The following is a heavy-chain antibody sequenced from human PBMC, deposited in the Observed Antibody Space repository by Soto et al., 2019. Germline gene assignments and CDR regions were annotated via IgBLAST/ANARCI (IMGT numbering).Heavy chain of an antibody. CDR1: GGSISSGGYY. V-gene: IGHV4-31*03. D-gene: IGHD6-13*01. CDR2: IYYSGST. CDR3: ARAGVWPLTKGSFDY. Sequence: QVQLQESGPGLVKPSQTLSLTCTVSGGSISSGGYYWTWIRHHPGKGLGWIGYIYYSGSTYYNPSLKSRVTISVDTSKNQFSLKLSSVTAADTAVYYCARAGVWPLTKGSFDYWGQGTLVTVSS. J-gene: IGHJ4*02.